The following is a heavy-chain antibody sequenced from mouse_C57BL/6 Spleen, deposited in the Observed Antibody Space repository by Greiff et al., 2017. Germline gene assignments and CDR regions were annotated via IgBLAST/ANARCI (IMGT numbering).Heavy chain of an antibody. CDR2: INPSSGST. J-gene: IGHJ4*01. Sequence: QVQLKESGAELAKPGASVKLSCKASGYTFTSYWMHWVKQRPGQGLEWIGYINPSSGSTKYNQKFKDKATLTADKSSSTAYMQLSGLAYEDSAVYYCAREGAMDYWGQGTSVTVSS. CDR1: GYTFTSYW. V-gene: IGHV1-7*01. CDR3: AREGAMDY.